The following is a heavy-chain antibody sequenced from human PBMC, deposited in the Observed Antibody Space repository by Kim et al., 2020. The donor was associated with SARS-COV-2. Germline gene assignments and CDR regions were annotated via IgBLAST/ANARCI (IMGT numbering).Heavy chain of an antibody. J-gene: IGHJ6*02. CDR1: GFTFSSYG. CDR3: AKGDIFWEDYYYYYGMDV. V-gene: IGHV3-30*18. CDR2: ISYDGSNK. Sequence: GGSLRLSCAASGFTFSSYGMHWVRQAPGKGLEWVAVISYDGSNKYYADSVKGRFTISRDNSKNTLYLQMNSLRAEDTAVYYCAKGDIFWEDYYYYYGMDVWGQGTTVTVSS. D-gene: IGHD1-26*01.